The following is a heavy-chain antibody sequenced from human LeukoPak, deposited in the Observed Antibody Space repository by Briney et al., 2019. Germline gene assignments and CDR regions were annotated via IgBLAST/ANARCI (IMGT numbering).Heavy chain of an antibody. CDR3: ARGLMEYYDSWSGSSFDY. V-gene: IGHV4-61*02. CDR1: GGSISSGSYY. Sequence: SQTLSLTCTVSGGSISSGSYYWSWIRQPAGKGLEWIGRIYTSGSTNYNPSLKNRATISVDTSKNHLSLKLSSVTAADTAVYYCARGLMEYYDSWSGSSFDYWGQGTLVTVSS. J-gene: IGHJ4*02. CDR2: IYTSGST. D-gene: IGHD3-3*01.